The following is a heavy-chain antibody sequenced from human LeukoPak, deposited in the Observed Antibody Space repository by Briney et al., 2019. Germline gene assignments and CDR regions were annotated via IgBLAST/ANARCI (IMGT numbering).Heavy chain of an antibody. V-gene: IGHV3-21*01. CDR2: ISSSSSYI. D-gene: IGHD6-13*01. CDR3: ARDSSSRQLDY. J-gene: IGHJ4*02. Sequence: PGGSLRLSCAASGFTFSSYAISWVRQAPGKGLEWVSSISSSSSYIYYADSVKGRFTISRDNAKNSLYLQMNSLRAEDTAVYYCARDSSSRQLDYWGQGTLVTVSS. CDR1: GFTFSSYA.